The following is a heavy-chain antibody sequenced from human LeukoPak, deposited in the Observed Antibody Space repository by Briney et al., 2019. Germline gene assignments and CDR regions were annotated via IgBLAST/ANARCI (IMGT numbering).Heavy chain of an antibody. CDR2: IYYSGST. D-gene: IGHD2-2*01. J-gene: IGHJ5*02. CDR1: GSSISSSSYY. Sequence: SETLSLTCTVSGSSISSSSYYWGWIRQPPGKGLEWIGSIYYSGSTYYNPSLKSRGTISVDTSKKQFSLRLSSVTAADTAVYYCARHGQGYCSSTSCPPAGNWFDPWGRGTLVTVSS. CDR3: ARHGQGYCSSTSCPPAGNWFDP. V-gene: IGHV4-39*01.